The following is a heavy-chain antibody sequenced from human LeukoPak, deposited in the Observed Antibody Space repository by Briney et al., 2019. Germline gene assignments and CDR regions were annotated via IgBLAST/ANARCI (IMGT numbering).Heavy chain of an antibody. CDR2: INPSGGST. D-gene: IGHD3-22*01. CDR1: GYTFTSYY. CDR3: ARDLFSNRYYDSSGNFIDY. Sequence: ASVKVSCKASGYTFTSYYMHWVRQAPGQGLEWMGIINPSGGSTSYAQKFQGRVTMTRDTSTSTVYMELSSLRSEDTAVYYCARDLFSNRYYDSSGNFIDYWGQGTLVTVSS. V-gene: IGHV1-46*01. J-gene: IGHJ4*02.